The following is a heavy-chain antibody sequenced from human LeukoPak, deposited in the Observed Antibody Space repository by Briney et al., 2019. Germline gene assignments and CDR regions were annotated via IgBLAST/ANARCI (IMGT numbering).Heavy chain of an antibody. D-gene: IGHD1-1*01. V-gene: IGHV1-18*01. CDR1: GYTFDTSS. J-gene: IGHJ3*02. Sequence: ASVNVSCKAFGYTFDTSSISWVRQAPGQRLEWMGWISPKNGNTHYAQGVQGRVTMTTDTSRSTAYMELRSLRSDDTAVYYCTRVRNSNNWWGAFDIWGQGTMVTVS. CDR3: TRVRNSNNWWGAFDI. CDR2: ISPKNGNT.